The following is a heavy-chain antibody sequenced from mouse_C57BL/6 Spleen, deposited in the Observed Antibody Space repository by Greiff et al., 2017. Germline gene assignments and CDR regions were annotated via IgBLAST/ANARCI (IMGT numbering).Heavy chain of an antibody. CDR1: GFTFSSYA. J-gene: IGHJ4*01. D-gene: IGHD1-1*01. V-gene: IGHV5-4*01. Sequence: EVKLVESGGGLVKPGGSLKLSCAASGFTFSSYAMSWVRQTPEKRLEWVATISDGGSYTYYPDNVKGRFTISRDNAKNNLYLQMSHLKSEDTAMYYCARDRTTVVAYYAMDYWGQGTSVTVS. CDR2: ISDGGSYT. CDR3: ARDRTTVVAYYAMDY.